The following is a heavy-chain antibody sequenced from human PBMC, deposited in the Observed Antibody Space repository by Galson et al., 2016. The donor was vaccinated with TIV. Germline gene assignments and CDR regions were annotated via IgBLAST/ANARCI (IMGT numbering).Heavy chain of an antibody. CDR2: IDPEDGET. Sequence: VKVSCKVSGYTFIDYFIHWVQQAPGKGLEWMGNIDPEDGETIYAEKFQGRVSISADTSTNTAYLELSSLRYEDTAFYYCASMIRGFRPHWGQGTLVTVSS. V-gene: IGHV1-69-2*01. D-gene: IGHD3-10*01. CDR3: ASMIRGFRPH. J-gene: IGHJ4*02. CDR1: GYTFIDYF.